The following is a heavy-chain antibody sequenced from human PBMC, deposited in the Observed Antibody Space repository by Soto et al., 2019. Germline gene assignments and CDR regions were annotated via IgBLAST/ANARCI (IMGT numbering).Heavy chain of an antibody. J-gene: IGHJ5*02. CDR3: ARVPRQLEPTLCFAP. CDR1: GRSIVSGDYY. CDR2: IYYSGNT. V-gene: IGHV4-30-4*01. D-gene: IGHD1-1*01. Sequence: SEILSLTCPVAGRSIVSGDYYWSRIRQPPGKGLEWIGYIYYSGNTYYNPSLKSRLTISLDTSKNQFSLNLSSVTAADTAVYFCARVPRQLEPTLCFAPWGQGTLVSVSS.